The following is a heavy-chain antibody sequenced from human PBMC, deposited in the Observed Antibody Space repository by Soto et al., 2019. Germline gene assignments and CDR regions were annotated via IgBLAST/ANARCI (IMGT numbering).Heavy chain of an antibody. CDR3: ARGHDYGDYAI. CDR2: ISSNGGST. J-gene: IGHJ4*02. V-gene: IGHV3-64*01. CDR1: GFTFSSYA. D-gene: IGHD4-17*01. Sequence: GGSLRLPCAASGFTFSSYAMHWVRQAPGKGLEYVSAISSNGGSTYYANSVKGRFTISRDNSKNTLYLQMGSLRAEDMAVYYCARGHDYGDYAIWGQGTLVTVSS.